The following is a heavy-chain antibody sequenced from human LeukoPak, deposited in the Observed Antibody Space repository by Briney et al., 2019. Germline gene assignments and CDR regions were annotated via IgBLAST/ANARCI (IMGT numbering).Heavy chain of an antibody. J-gene: IGHJ6*02. Sequence: GGSLRLSCAASGFTFADYGMSWVRQAPGKGLEWVSAINWNGGSTGYADSVKGRFTISRDNAKNSLYLQMNSLRAEDTAVYYCARARAETYYYGMDVWGQGTTVTVSS. CDR3: ARARAETYYYGMDV. V-gene: IGHV3-20*04. CDR2: INWNGGST. CDR1: GFTFADYG.